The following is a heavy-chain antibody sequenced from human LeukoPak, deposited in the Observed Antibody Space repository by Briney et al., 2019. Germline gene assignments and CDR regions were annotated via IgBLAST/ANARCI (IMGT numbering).Heavy chain of an antibody. J-gene: IGHJ4*02. D-gene: IGHD5-12*01. CDR1: GFTFDDYA. CDR2: ISGDGSIT. CDR3: AKDNWVATRGHYGFDY. Sequence: PGGSLRLSCAASGFTFDDYAMHWVRQPPGKGLECVSLISGDGSITYYADSVKGRFTISRDNSKNSLFLQMNSLRTGDTALYYCAKDNWVATRGHYGFDYWGQGTLVTVSS. V-gene: IGHV3-43*02.